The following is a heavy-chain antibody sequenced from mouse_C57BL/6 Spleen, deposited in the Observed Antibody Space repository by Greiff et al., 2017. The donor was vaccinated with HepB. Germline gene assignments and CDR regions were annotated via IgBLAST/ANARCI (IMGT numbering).Heavy chain of an antibody. V-gene: IGHV1-15*01. Sequence: VQLQQSGAELVRPGASVTLSCKASGYTFTDYEMHWVKQTPVHGLEWIGAIDPETGGTAYNQKFKGKAILTADKSSSTAYMELRSLTSEDSAVYYCTRELRLRDWFAYWGQGTLVTVSA. J-gene: IGHJ3*01. CDR2: IDPETGGT. CDR3: TRELRLRDWFAY. CDR1: GYTFTDYE. D-gene: IGHD3-2*02.